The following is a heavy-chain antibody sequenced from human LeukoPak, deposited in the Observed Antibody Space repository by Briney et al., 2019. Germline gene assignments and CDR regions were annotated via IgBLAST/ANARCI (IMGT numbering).Heavy chain of an antibody. J-gene: IGHJ4*02. V-gene: IGHV4-39*07. CDR3: ATAGIAVAGKLHYFDY. Sequence: WETLSLTCTVSGGSISSSSYYWGWIRQPPGKGLEWFGRVYYSGSTYYNPALKSRVTISVDTSKNQFSLKLSSVTAADTAVYYCATAGIAVAGKLHYFDYWGQGTLVSVSS. CDR1: GGSISSSSYY. CDR2: VYYSGST. D-gene: IGHD6-19*01.